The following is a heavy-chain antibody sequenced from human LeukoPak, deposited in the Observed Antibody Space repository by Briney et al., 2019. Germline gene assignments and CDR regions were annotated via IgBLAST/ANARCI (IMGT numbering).Heavy chain of an antibody. Sequence: GGSLRLSCAASGFTFSTYAMHWVRQAPGKGLEWVAVISHDGSNKYYAESVKGRFTISRDNSKNTLYLRMNSLRGEDTAVYYCARDDDPDGIAEYFQYWGQGTLVTVSS. V-gene: IGHV3-30*04. CDR1: GFTFSTYA. CDR3: ARDDDPDGIAEYFQY. D-gene: IGHD1-14*01. J-gene: IGHJ1*01. CDR2: ISHDGSNK.